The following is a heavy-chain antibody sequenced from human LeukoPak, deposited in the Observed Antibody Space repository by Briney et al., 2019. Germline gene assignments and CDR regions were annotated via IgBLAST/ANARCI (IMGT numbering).Heavy chain of an antibody. J-gene: IGHJ6*02. CDR1: GGSISPYY. D-gene: IGHD3-9*01. V-gene: IGHV4-59*01. CDR2: IDPSGSA. CDR3: ARDHWLFSSKTWYYYGMDV. Sequence: SETLSLTCVVSGGSISPYYWSWIRQSPGKGLEWIGYIDPSGSASYNPSLKSRVTIFVDTSKNLFSLILTSVSASDTAIYYCARDHWLFSSKTWYYYGMDVWGQGTTVAVSS.